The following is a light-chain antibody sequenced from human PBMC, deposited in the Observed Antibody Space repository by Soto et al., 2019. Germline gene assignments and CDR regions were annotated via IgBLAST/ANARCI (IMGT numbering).Light chain of an antibody. Sequence: QSALTQPASVSGSPGQSITISRTGTSSDLAIYNYVSWYQQQPGKAPKLMIYQVTNRPSGVSNRFSGSRSGHTASLPISGLLAGDEADYYCSSYTDSSNYGFGTGTKVTVL. CDR1: SSDLAIYNY. J-gene: IGLJ1*01. CDR2: QVT. CDR3: SSYTDSSNYG. V-gene: IGLV2-14*01.